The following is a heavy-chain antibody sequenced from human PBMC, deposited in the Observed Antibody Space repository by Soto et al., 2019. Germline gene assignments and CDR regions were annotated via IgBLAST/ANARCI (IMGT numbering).Heavy chain of an antibody. V-gene: IGHV1-2*04. J-gene: IGHJ4*02. CDR2: INPNSGGT. CDR1: GYTFTGYY. CDR3: ARGSSVADYYDSSGDFDY. D-gene: IGHD3-22*01. Sequence: ASVKVSCKASGYTFTGYYMHCVRQAPGQGLEWMGWINPNSGGTNYAQKFQGWVTMTRDTSISTAYMELSRLRSDDTAVYYCARGSSVADYYDSSGDFDYWGQGTLVTVSS.